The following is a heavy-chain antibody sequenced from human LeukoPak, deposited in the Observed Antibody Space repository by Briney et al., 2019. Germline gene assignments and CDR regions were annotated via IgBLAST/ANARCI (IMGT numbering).Heavy chain of an antibody. CDR2: ISRGGTTM. D-gene: IGHD6-19*01. CDR1: GFTFSSFE. Sequence: GGSLTLSCTASGFTFSSFEKNWVRQAPGTGLEGVSYISRGGTTMYYADSVKGRFTISRDNAKNSLYLQMNSLRAEDTAVYYCARDFGGVAGTWYDAFDIWGQGTMVTVSS. J-gene: IGHJ3*02. V-gene: IGHV3-48*03. CDR3: ARDFGGVAGTWYDAFDI.